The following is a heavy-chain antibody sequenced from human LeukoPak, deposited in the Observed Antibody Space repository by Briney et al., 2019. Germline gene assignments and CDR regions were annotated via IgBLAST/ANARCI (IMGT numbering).Heavy chain of an antibody. J-gene: IGHJ4*02. Sequence: ASVKVSCKASGYTFTSYYMHWVRQAPGQGLEWVAIINPNPSGGSTSYAQKFQGRVTMTTDTSTSTAYMELRSLRSDDTAVYYCARGGYSYGFESNFDYWGQGTLVTASS. CDR2: INPNPSGGST. CDR3: ARGGYSYGFESNFDY. CDR1: GYTFTSYY. D-gene: IGHD5-18*01. V-gene: IGHV1-46*01.